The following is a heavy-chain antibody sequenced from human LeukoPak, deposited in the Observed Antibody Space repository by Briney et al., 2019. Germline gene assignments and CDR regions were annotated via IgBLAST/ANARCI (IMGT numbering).Heavy chain of an antibody. CDR2: ISYDGSNK. D-gene: IGHD5-12*01. J-gene: IGHJ3*02. V-gene: IGHV3-30-3*01. CDR1: GFTFSSYA. Sequence: PGGSLRLSCAASGFTFSSYAMHWVRQAPGKGLEWVAVISYDGSNKYYADSVKGRFTISRDNSKNTLYLQMNRLRAEDTAVYYCARVLVDIVATDAFDIWGQGTMVTVSS. CDR3: ARVLVDIVATDAFDI.